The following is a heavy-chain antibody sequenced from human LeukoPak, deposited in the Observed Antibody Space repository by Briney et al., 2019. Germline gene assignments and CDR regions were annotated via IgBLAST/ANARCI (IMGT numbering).Heavy chain of an antibody. D-gene: IGHD6-13*01. CDR1: GGTFSSYT. CDR3: ASRVSSSPPEDAFDI. CDR2: IIPILGIA. V-gene: IGHV1-69*02. Sequence: SVKVSCKASGGTFSSYTISWVRQAPGQGLEWMGRIIPILGIANYAQKFQGRVTITADKSTSTAYMELSSLRSEDTAAYYCASRVSSSPPEDAFDIWGQGTMVTVSS. J-gene: IGHJ3*02.